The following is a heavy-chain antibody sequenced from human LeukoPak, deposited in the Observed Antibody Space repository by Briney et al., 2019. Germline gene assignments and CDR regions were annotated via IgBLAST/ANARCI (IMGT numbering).Heavy chain of an antibody. CDR1: GYTLTELS. CDR2: FDPEDGET. CDR3: ATMGHCSSTSCYEEPLFDY. D-gene: IGHD2-2*01. Sequence: ASVKVSCKVSGYTLTELSMHWVRQAPGKGLEWMGGFDPEDGETIYAQKFQGRVTMTEDTSTDTAYMELSSLRSEDTAVYYCATMGHCSSTSCYEEPLFDYWGQGTLVTVSS. V-gene: IGHV1-24*01. J-gene: IGHJ4*02.